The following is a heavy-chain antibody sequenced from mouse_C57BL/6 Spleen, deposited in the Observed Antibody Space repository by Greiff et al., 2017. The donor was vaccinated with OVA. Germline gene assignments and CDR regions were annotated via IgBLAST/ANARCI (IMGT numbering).Heavy chain of an antibody. Sequence: VQLQQSGAELVRPGASVTLSCKASGYTFTDYEMHWVKQTPVHGLEWIGAIDPETGGTAYNQKFKGKAILTADKSSSTAYMELRSLTSEDSAVYYCTVITTVVAPGDFEVWGTGTTVTVSS. CDR1: GYTFTDYE. D-gene: IGHD1-1*01. V-gene: IGHV1-15*01. J-gene: IGHJ1*03. CDR2: IDPETGGT. CDR3: TVITTVVAPGDFEV.